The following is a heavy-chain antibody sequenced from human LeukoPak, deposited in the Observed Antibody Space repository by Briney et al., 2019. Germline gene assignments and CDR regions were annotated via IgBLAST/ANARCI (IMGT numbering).Heavy chain of an antibody. J-gene: IGHJ6*02. CDR3: ARSVYVDTAMESYYYYGMDV. V-gene: IGHV4-31*03. D-gene: IGHD5-18*01. CDR1: GGSISSGGYY. Sequence: SQTLSLTCTVSGGSISSGGYYWSWIRQHPGKGLEWIGYIYYSGSTYYNPSLKSRVTISVDTSKNQFSLKLSSVTAADTAVYYCARSVYVDTAMESYYYYGMDVWGQGTTVTVSS. CDR2: IYYSGST.